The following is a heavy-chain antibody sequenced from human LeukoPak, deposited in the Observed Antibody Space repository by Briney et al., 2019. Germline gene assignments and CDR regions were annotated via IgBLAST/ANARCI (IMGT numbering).Heavy chain of an antibody. V-gene: IGHV3-21*01. D-gene: IGHD3-16*02. Sequence: GGSLRLSCAASGFTFSSYSMNWVCQAPGKGLEWVSSISSSSSYIYYADSVKGRFTISRDNAKNSLYLQMNSLRAEDTAVYYCARVLRLGELSLYRRNWYFDLWGRGTLVTVSS. CDR1: GFTFSSYS. J-gene: IGHJ2*01. CDR2: ISSSSSYI. CDR3: ARVLRLGELSLYRRNWYFDL.